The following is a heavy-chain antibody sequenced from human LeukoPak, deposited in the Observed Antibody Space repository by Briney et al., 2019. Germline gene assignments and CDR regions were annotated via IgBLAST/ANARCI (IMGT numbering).Heavy chain of an antibody. CDR3: AKSQLRLGELSEFDY. CDR1: GYTFTGYY. CDR2: INPNSGGT. D-gene: IGHD3-16*02. Sequence: ASVTVSCKASGYTFTGYYMHWVRQAPGQGLEWMGRINPNSGGTNYAQKFQGRVTMTRDTSISTAYMELSRLRSDDTAVYYCAKSQLRLGELSEFDYWGQGTLVTVSS. J-gene: IGHJ4*02. V-gene: IGHV1-2*06.